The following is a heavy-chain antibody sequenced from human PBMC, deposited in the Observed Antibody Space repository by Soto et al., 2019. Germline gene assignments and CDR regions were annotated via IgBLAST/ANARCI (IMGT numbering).Heavy chain of an antibody. D-gene: IGHD1-26*01. CDR1: GGTLNNYV. CDR3: AREGFGGSDLVS. J-gene: IGHJ4*02. Sequence: QVQLMQSGAEVKKPGSSVRVSCKASGGTLNNYVIIWLRQAPGQGLEWMGGIIPLSGAANYGQKFQGRVTITADASTNTAFMDLSSLRSDDTAVYYCAREGFGGSDLVSWGQGTLVTVSS. CDR2: IIPLSGAA. V-gene: IGHV1-69*01.